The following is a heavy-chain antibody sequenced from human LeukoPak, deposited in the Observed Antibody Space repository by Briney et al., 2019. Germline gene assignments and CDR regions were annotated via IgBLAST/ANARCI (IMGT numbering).Heavy chain of an antibody. D-gene: IGHD4-17*01. J-gene: IGHJ4*02. CDR3: ARDADYGDYLSFDY. V-gene: IGHV4-31*03. CDR1: GGSISSGGYY. CDR2: IYYSGST. Sequence: SQTLSLTCTVSGGSISSGGYYWSWIRQHPGKGLEWIGFIYYSGSTSFNPSLKSRVTISVDTSKNQFSLKLSSVTAADTAVYYCARDADYGDYLSFDYWGQGTLVTVSP.